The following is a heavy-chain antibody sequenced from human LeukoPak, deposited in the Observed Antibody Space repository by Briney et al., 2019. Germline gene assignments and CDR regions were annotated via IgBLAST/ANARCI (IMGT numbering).Heavy chain of an antibody. CDR2: ISAGNGNT. V-gene: IGHV1-3*01. Sequence: GASVKVSCKASGYTFTSYAMHWVRQAPGQRLEWMGWISAGNGNTKYSQKFQGRVTITRDTSASTAYMELSSLRSEDTAVYYCARDSAIWQQPVRGWFDPWGQGTLVTVSS. CDR3: ARDSAIWQQPVRGWFDP. J-gene: IGHJ5*02. D-gene: IGHD6-13*01. CDR1: GYTFTSYA.